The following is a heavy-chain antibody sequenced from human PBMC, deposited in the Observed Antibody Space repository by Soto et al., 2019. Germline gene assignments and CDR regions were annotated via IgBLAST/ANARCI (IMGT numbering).Heavy chain of an antibody. CDR3: ASIPTQLDYGMDV. V-gene: IGHV4-59*01. CDR2: IYYSGST. J-gene: IGHJ6*02. CDR1: GGSISSYY. Sequence: SETLSLTCTVSGGSISSYYWSWIWQPPGKGLEWIGYIYYSGSTNYNPSLKSRVTISVDTSKNQFSLKLSSVTAADTAVYYCASIPTQLDYGMDVWGQGTTVTVSS. D-gene: IGHD6-6*01.